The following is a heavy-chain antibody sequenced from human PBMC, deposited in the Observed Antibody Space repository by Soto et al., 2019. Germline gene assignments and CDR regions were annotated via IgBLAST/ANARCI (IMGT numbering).Heavy chain of an antibody. CDR2: ISYDGSNK. CDR1: GFTFSSYA. V-gene: IGHV3-30-3*01. Sequence: PGGSLRLSCAASGFTFSSYAMHWVRQAPGKGLEWVAVISYDGSNKYYADSVKGRFTISRDNSKNTLYLQMNSLRAEDTAVYYCARRFNPPIYYYDEDAFDIWGQGTMVTVSS. D-gene: IGHD3-22*01. J-gene: IGHJ3*02. CDR3: ARRFNPPIYYYDEDAFDI.